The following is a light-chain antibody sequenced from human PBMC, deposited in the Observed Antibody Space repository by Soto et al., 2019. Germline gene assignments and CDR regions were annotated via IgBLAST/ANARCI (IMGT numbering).Light chain of an antibody. CDR1: QSISDW. V-gene: IGKV1-5*03. Sequence: DIPMTQSPSTLSASVGDSVTITCRASQSISDWLAWYQQKPGNAPKLLIYKASSLRPGVPSRFSGSGFDTEFTLTISSLQPDDFATYHCQQYSSHTRSFGQGTKVEV. J-gene: IGKJ1*01. CDR2: KAS. CDR3: QQYSSHTRS.